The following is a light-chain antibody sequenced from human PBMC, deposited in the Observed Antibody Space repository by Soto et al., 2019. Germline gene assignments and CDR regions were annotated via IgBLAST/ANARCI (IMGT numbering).Light chain of an antibody. CDR1: QAIRND. J-gene: IGKJ2*01. V-gene: IGKV1-6*01. CDR2: SAS. Sequence: IQITQSPSSLSASVGDRVTITFRASQAIRNDLGWYQQKPGKVPKLLIYSASTLQSGVPSRFSGSGSGTDFTLTTSSLQPEDFATYYCLQDYTYPYTFGRGTKLEI. CDR3: LQDYTYPYT.